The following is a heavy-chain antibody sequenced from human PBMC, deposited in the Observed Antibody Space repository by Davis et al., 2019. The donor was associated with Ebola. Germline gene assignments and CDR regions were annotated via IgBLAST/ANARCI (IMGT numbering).Heavy chain of an antibody. CDR3: ARLACTSSSCYTGNYYYYYGVDV. D-gene: IGHD2-2*02. J-gene: IGHJ6*02. CDR1: GFTFSSYS. V-gene: IGHV3-21*04. Sequence: GESLKISCAASGFTFSSYSMNWVRQAPGKGLEWVSSISSSSSYTYYADSVKGRFTISRDNSKNTLYLQVNSLRAEDTALYYCARLACTSSSCYTGNYYYYYGVDVWGQGTTVTVSS. CDR2: ISSSSSYT.